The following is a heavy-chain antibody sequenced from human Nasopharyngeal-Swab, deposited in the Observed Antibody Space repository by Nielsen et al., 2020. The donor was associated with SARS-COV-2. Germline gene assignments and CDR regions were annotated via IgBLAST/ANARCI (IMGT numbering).Heavy chain of an antibody. CDR2: IGTAGDT. Sequence: GGSLRLSCAASGFTFSSYDMHWVRQATGKGLEWVSAIGTAGDTYYPGSVKGRFTISRENAKSSLYLQMNSLRAGDTAVYYCARAPYGQLARYYYYGMDVWGQGTTVTVSS. V-gene: IGHV3-13*01. J-gene: IGHJ6*02. D-gene: IGHD6-6*01. CDR1: GFTFSSYD. CDR3: ARAPYGQLARYYYYGMDV.